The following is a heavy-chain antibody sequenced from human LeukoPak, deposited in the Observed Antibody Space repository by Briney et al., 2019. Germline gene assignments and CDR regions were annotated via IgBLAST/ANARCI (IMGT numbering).Heavy chain of an antibody. J-gene: IGHJ6*03. Sequence: SETLSLTCTVSGGSISSYYWGWIRQPPGKGLEWIGSIYYSGSTYCNPSLKSRVTISVDTSKNQFSLKLSSVTAADTAVYYCARDLAQYYYYYYYMDVWGKGTTVTVSS. CDR3: ARDLAQYYYYYYYMDV. CDR1: GGSISSYY. D-gene: IGHD3-3*02. CDR2: IYYSGST. V-gene: IGHV4-39*07.